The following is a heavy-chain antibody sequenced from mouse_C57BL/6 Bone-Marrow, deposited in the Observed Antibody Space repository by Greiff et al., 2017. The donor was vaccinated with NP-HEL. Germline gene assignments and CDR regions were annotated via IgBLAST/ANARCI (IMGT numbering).Heavy chain of an antibody. Sequence: EVQLVESEGGLVQPGSSIKLSCTASGFTFSDYYMAWVRQVPEKGLEWVANINYDGSSTYYLDSLKSRFIISRDNAKNILYLQMSSLKSEDTATYYCARVPYADYYAMDYWGQGTSVTVSS. CDR3: ARVPYADYYAMDY. CDR2: INYDGSST. D-gene: IGHD6-5*01. V-gene: IGHV5-16*01. CDR1: GFTFSDYY. J-gene: IGHJ4*01.